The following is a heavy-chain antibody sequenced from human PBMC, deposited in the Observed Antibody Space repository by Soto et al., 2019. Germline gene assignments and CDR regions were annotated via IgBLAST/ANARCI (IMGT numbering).Heavy chain of an antibody. V-gene: IGHV1-8*01. D-gene: IGHD3-9*01. J-gene: IGHJ5*02. Sequence: ASVKVSCKASGYTFTSYDINWVRQATGQGLEWMGWMNPNSGNTGYAQKFQGRVTMTRNTSISTAYMELSSLRSEDTAVYYCARDYYILTGYPTNWFDPGGQGTLVTVSS. CDR3: ARDYYILTGYPTNWFDP. CDR2: MNPNSGNT. CDR1: GYTFTSYD.